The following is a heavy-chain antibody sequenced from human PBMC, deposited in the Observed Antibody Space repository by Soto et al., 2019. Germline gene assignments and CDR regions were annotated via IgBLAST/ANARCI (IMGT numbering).Heavy chain of an antibody. D-gene: IGHD1-1*01. CDR3: ARRLSGPKEEYNAYYFYGLDV. CDR2: IDPSNSYI. Sequence: GESLKISCQGSGYSFTTHWMTWVRQTPGKGLEWMGRIDPSNSYINYGPSFQGHVTISVDRSISTAYLQWSRLEASDNAICYCARRLSGPKEEYNAYYFYGLDVWGQGTKVTVSS. J-gene: IGHJ6*02. CDR1: GYSFTTHW. V-gene: IGHV5-10-1*01.